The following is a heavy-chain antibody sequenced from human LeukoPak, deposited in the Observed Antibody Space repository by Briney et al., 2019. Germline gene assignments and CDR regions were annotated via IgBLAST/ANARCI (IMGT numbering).Heavy chain of an antibody. CDR3: ARTQKLAYCGGDCYGNAFDI. D-gene: IGHD2-21*01. J-gene: IGHJ3*02. V-gene: IGHV4-30-2*01. CDR2: IYHSGST. CDR1: GGSISSGGYY. Sequence: NPSETLSLTCTVSGGSISSGGYYWSWIRQPPGKGLEWIGYIYHSGSTYYNPSLKSRVTISVDRSKNQFSLKLSSVTAADTAVYYCARTQKLAYCGGDCYGNAFDIWGQGTMVTVSS.